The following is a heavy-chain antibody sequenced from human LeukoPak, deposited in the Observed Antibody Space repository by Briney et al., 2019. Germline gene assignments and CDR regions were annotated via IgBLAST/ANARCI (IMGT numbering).Heavy chain of an antibody. CDR1: GGSFSGYY. CDR2: INHSGST. CDR3: ARARGDYVLLSAFDI. J-gene: IGHJ3*02. V-gene: IGHV4-34*01. Sequence: PSETLSLTCAVYGGSFSGYYWSWIRQPPGKGLEWIGEINHSGSTNYNPSLKSRVTISVDTSKNQFSLELSSVTAADTAVYYCARARGDYVLLSAFDIWGQGTMVTVSS. D-gene: IGHD2-21*02.